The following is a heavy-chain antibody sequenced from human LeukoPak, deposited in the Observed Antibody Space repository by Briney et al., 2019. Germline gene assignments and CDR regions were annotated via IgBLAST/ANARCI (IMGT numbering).Heavy chain of an antibody. D-gene: IGHD6-13*01. CDR2: IYYSGST. V-gene: IGHV4-30-4*01. CDR1: GGSISSGDYY. J-gene: IGHJ4*02. Sequence: PSETLSLTCTVSGGSISSGDYYWTWIRQPPGKGLEWIGYIYYSGSTYCNPSHKSRLIISVDTSKNQFSLKLSSVTAADTAVYYCARGLGSSWYGDWGQGTLVTVSS. CDR3: ARGLGSSWYGD.